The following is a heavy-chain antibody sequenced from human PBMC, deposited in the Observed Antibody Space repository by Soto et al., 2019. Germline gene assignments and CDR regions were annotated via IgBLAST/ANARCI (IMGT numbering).Heavy chain of an antibody. CDR1: GGTFSSYA. CDR3: ARDFMVRGGTSNWFDP. CDR2: IIPIFGTA. J-gene: IGHJ5*02. V-gene: IGHV1-69*06. D-gene: IGHD3-10*01. Sequence: SVKVSCKASGGTFSSYAISWVRQAPGQGLEWMGGIIPIFGTANYAQKFQGRVTITADKSTSTAYMELSSLRSEDTAVYYCARDFMVRGGTSNWFDPWGQGTLVTVSS.